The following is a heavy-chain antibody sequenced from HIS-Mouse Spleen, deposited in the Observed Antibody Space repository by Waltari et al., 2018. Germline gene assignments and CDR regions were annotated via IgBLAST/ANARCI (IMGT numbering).Heavy chain of an antibody. Sequence: QVQLVQSGAEVKKPGSLVKVSCKASRGTFSSYAISWVRQAPGQGLEWMGRIIPILGIANYAQKFQGRVTITADKSTSTAYMELSSLRSEDTAVYYCARAYGDGYNYYFDYWGQGTLVTVSS. CDR2: IIPILGIA. CDR1: RGTFSSYA. CDR3: ARAYGDGYNYYFDY. J-gene: IGHJ4*02. D-gene: IGHD1-1*01. V-gene: IGHV1-69*04.